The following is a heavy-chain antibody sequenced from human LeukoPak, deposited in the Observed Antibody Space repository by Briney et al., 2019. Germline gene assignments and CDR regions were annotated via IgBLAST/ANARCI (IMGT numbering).Heavy chain of an antibody. CDR2: IYYSGST. D-gene: IGHD5-18*01. CDR3: ARLVVDTAMVYYYYYGMDV. CDR1: GGSISSSSYY. Sequence: SETLPLTCTVSGGSISSSSYYWGWIRQPPGKGLEWIGSIYYSGSTYYNPSLKSRVTISVDTSKNQFSLKLSSVTAADTAVYYCARLVVDTAMVYYYYYGMDVWGQGTTVTVSS. V-gene: IGHV4-39*01. J-gene: IGHJ6*02.